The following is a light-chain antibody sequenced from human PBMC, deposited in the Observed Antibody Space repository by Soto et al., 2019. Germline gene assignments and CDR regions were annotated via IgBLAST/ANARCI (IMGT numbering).Light chain of an antibody. J-gene: IGKJ1*01. CDR1: QSVSRD. CDR2: DAS. Sequence: ETVLTQSPATMSLSPGERATLSCRASQSVSRDLAWYQQRPGQAPRLLIYDASTRATGIPGKFSGSGSGTDFTLPISSRAPEDFAVYYCQQRNNWPWTFGQGNKVEIK. V-gene: IGKV3-11*01. CDR3: QQRNNWPWT.